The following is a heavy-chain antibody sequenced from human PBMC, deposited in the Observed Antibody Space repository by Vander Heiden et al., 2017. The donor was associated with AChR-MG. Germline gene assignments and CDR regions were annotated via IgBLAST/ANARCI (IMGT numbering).Heavy chain of an antibody. Sequence: QVQLVQSGAEVKKPGASVKVSCKASGYTFTGYYMHWVRQEPGQGLEWMGWINPNSGGTNYAQKFQGRVTMTRDTSISTAYMELSRLRSDDTAVYYCAREVPENYDILTGYSNLDAFDIWGQGTMVTVSS. D-gene: IGHD3-9*01. CDR2: INPNSGGT. J-gene: IGHJ3*02. CDR3: AREVPENYDILTGYSNLDAFDI. V-gene: IGHV1-2*02. CDR1: GYTFTGYY.